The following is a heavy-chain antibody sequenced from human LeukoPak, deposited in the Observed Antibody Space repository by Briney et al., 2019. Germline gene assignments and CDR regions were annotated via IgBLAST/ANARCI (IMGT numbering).Heavy chain of an antibody. CDR3: AKEDDFWSYFDY. J-gene: IGHJ4*02. V-gene: IGHV3-23*01. Sequence: ASVKVSCKASGGTFSSYAMSWVRQAPGKGLEWVSAISGNGGSTYYADSVKGRFTISRDNSKNTLYLQMNSPRAEDTAVYYCAKEDDFWSYFDYWGQGTLVTVSS. D-gene: IGHD3-3*01. CDR2: ISGNGGST. CDR1: GGTFSSYA.